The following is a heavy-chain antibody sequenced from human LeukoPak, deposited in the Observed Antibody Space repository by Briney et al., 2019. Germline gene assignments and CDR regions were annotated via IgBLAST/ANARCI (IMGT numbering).Heavy chain of an antibody. CDR2: INHSGST. CDR3: ARGGASRIAAAGTFDY. Sequence: SETLSLTCAVYGGSFSGYYWSWIRQPPGKGLEWIGEINHSGSTNYNPSLKSRVTISADTSKNQFSLKLSSVTAADTAVYYCARGGASRIAAAGTFDYWGQGTLVTVSS. CDR1: GGSFSGYY. V-gene: IGHV4-34*01. J-gene: IGHJ4*02. D-gene: IGHD6-13*01.